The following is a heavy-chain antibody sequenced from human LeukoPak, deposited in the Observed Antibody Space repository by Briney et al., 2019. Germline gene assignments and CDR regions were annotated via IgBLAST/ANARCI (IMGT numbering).Heavy chain of an antibody. V-gene: IGHV3-43*02. D-gene: IGHD6-6*01. J-gene: IGHJ4*02. CDR1: GFTFDNYS. CDR3: VCSSSWSFYYFDY. Sequence: PAGSLRLSCAASGFTFDNYSMHWVRQPPGKGLEYVSLISGDGGSTYYADSVKGRFTISRDNSKNSLYLQMNSLRTEDTALYYCVCSSSWSFYYFDYWGQGTPVTVSS. CDR2: ISGDGGST.